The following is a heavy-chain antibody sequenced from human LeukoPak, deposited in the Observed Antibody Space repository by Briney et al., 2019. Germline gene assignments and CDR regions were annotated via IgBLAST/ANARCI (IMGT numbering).Heavy chain of an antibody. CDR2: IHHTGHI. V-gene: IGHV4-34*01. J-gene: IGHJ4*02. CDR3: ALFEVVVGSTQDF. D-gene: IGHD2-15*01. CDR1: GGSFSNYF. Sequence: SETLSLTSAVYGGSFSNYFWNWIRQPPGKGLEWIAEIHHTGHINYNPSLKSRVTVSEDRSKNQFSLKLTSVTAADTAVYYCALFEVVVGSTQDFWGQGTLVTVSS.